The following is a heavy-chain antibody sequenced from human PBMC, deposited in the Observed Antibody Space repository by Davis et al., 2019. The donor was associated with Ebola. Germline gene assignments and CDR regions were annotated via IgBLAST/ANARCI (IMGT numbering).Heavy chain of an antibody. D-gene: IGHD6-19*01. CDR3: AGGTRSGWHLEY. Sequence: GGSLRLSCAASGFTFSSYGMHWVRQAPGKGLEWVAVIWHDGTNKFYADSVKGRFTISRDNSKNTLFLQMNTLRAEDAAVYYCAGGTRSGWHLEYWGQGTLVTVSS. V-gene: IGHV3-33*01. CDR1: GFTFSSYG. J-gene: IGHJ4*02. CDR2: IWHDGTNK.